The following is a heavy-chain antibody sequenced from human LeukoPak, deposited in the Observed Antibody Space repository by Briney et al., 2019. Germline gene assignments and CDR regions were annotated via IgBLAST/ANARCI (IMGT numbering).Heavy chain of an antibody. Sequence: PGGSLRLSCAASGFTFSTYTMNWVRQAPGKGLEWVSYISSSSSTIYYADSVKGRFTISRDNAKNSLYLQMNSLRDEETAVYYCAREYSSSSGRAFDIWGQGTMVTVSS. CDR1: GFTFSTYT. D-gene: IGHD6-6*01. V-gene: IGHV3-48*02. J-gene: IGHJ3*02. CDR3: AREYSSSSGRAFDI. CDR2: ISSSSSTI.